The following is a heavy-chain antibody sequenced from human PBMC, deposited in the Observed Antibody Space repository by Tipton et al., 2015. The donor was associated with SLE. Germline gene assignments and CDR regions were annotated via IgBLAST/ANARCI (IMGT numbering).Heavy chain of an antibody. D-gene: IGHD2-21*01. V-gene: IGHV3-23*01. CDR2: ISGSSGST. CDR1: GFTFSSYA. J-gene: IGHJ4*02. Sequence: SLRLSCAASGFTFSSYAMSWVRQAPGKGLEWVSAISGSSGSTYYADSVKGRFTISRDNSKNTLYLQMNSLRAEDTAVYYCATSYCGGDCYSGLDYWGQGTLVTVSS. CDR3: ATSYCGGDCYSGLDY.